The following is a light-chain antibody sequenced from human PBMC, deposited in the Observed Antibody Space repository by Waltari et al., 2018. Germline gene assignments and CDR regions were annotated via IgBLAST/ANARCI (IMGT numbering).Light chain of an antibody. CDR1: SLRTSY. V-gene: IGLV3-19*01. Sequence: SSELTQGPDVSVALGQTVKITCQGDSLRTSYGSWYQVQPGQAPVLVLLGKEKRPSGIPDRVSGYSSGTTSYLTSTGAQAEDEADYYCHSRKGSDKQVVFGGGTKLTVL. CDR2: GKE. J-gene: IGLJ3*02. CDR3: HSRKGSDKQVV.